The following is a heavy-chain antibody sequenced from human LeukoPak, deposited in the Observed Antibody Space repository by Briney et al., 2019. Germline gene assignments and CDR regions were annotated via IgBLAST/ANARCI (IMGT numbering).Heavy chain of an antibody. J-gene: IGHJ3*02. V-gene: IGHV1-69*05. CDR2: IIPIFGTA. D-gene: IGHD2-2*01. Sequence: SVKVSCKASGGTFSSYAISWVRQAPGQGLEWMGGIIPIFGTANYAQKFQGRVTITTDESTSTAYMELSSLRSEDTAVYYCATRLGLGYCSSTSCYAWDIWGQGTMVTVSS. CDR3: ATRLGLGYCSSTSCYAWDI. CDR1: GGTFSSYA.